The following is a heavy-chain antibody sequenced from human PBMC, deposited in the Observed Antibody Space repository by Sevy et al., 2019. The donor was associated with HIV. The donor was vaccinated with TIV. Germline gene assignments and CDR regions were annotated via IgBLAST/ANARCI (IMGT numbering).Heavy chain of an antibody. Sequence: GGSLRLSCSTFGFTFSNYGMHSVRQAPGRGLEWVAAIFCDGNYQYYADSVKGRVTIARDNSKNTLYLQMSSLRADDTDMYYCAGESGSGWYVDSWGRGTLVTVSS. J-gene: IGHJ4*02. CDR2: IFCDGNYQ. CDR1: GFTFSNYG. CDR3: AGESGSGWYVDS. V-gene: IGHV3-33*08. D-gene: IGHD6-19*01.